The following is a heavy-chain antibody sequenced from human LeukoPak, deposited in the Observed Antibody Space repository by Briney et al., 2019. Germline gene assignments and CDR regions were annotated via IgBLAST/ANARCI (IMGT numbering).Heavy chain of an antibody. D-gene: IGHD6-19*01. V-gene: IGHV1-2*02. Sequence: ASVKVSCKTSGYTFTGYYIQWVRQAPEQGLEWMGYINPTSGGTNYAQEFQGRVTMTRDTSISTAYMELSRLRSDDTAVYYCARGGSIAVAGTSVRAGFDPWGQGTPVTVSS. CDR2: INPTSGGT. CDR3: ARGGSIAVAGTSVRAGFDP. CDR1: GYTFTGYY. J-gene: IGHJ5*02.